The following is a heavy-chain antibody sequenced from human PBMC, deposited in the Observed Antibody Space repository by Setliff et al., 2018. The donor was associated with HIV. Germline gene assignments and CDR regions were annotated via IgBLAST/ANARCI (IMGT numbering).Heavy chain of an antibody. CDR2: IFATGDT. CDR3: ARGLSFYDPGGFDY. CDR1: GASINSYY. D-gene: IGHD3-22*01. V-gene: IGHV4-4*09. Sequence: NPSETLSLTCTVSGASINSYYWNWIRQPPGKGLEWIGFIFATGDTKYNPSLQSRVSMSLDTSKNLFSLKLSSVTAADTAVYYCARGLSFYDPGGFDYWGQGTLVTVSS. J-gene: IGHJ4*02.